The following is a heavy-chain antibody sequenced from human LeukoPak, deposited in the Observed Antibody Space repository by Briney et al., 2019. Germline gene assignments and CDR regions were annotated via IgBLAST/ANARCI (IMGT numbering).Heavy chain of an antibody. Sequence: KASETLSLTCTVSGGSISSGDYYWSWIRQPPGKGLEWIGYIYYSGSTYYNPSLKSRVTISVDTSKNQFSLKLSSVTAAATAVYYCARASYYYDSSGYYPADAFDIWGQGTMVTVSS. V-gene: IGHV4-30-4*01. CDR3: ARASYYYDSSGYYPADAFDI. J-gene: IGHJ3*02. CDR2: IYYSGST. CDR1: GGSISSGDYY. D-gene: IGHD3-22*01.